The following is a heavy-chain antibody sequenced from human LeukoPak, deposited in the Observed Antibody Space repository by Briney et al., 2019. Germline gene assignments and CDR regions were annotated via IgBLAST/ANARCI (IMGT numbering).Heavy chain of an antibody. CDR1: GFTVSSNY. Sequence: GGSLRLSCAASGFTVSSNYMSWVRQAPGKGLEWVSVIYSGGSTYYADSVKGRFTISRDNVKNSVYLQMNSLRAEDTAVYYCARAAGGSYFPEPYYYYMDVWGKGTTVTVSS. D-gene: IGHD3-10*01. CDR3: ARAAGGSYFPEPYYYYMDV. J-gene: IGHJ6*03. V-gene: IGHV3-53*03. CDR2: IYSGGST.